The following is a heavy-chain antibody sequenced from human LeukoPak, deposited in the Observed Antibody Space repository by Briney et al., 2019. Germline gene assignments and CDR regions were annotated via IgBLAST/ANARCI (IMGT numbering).Heavy chain of an antibody. CDR2: ISGSGGST. CDR3: AEDRRAGIFDY. V-gene: IGHV3-23*01. Sequence: PGGSLRLSCAASGFTFSSYAMSWVRQAPGKGLEWVSAISGSGGSTYYADSVKGRFTISRDTSKTTLYLQMNSLRSEDTAVYYCAEDRRAGIFDYWGQGTLVTVSS. J-gene: IGHJ4*02. CDR1: GFTFSSYA. D-gene: IGHD1-1*01.